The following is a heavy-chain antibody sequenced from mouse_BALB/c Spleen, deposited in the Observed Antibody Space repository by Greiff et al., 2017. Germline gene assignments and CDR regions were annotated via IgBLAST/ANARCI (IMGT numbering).Heavy chain of an antibody. V-gene: IGHV2-9-2*01. J-gene: IGHJ3*01. CDR3: VRDGGLAAY. Sequence: VQLVESGPGLVAPSQSLSITCTVSGFSLTSYDISWIRQPPGKGLEWLGVIWTGGGTNYNSAFMSRLSISKDNSKSQVFLKMNSLQTDDTAIYYCVRDGGLAAYWGQGTLVTVSA. CDR1: GFSLTSYD. CDR2: IWTGGGT. D-gene: IGHD2-4*01.